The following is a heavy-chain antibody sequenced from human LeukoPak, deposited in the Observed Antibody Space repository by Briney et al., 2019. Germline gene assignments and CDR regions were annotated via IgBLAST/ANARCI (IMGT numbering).Heavy chain of an antibody. Sequence: GGSLRLSCTASGFIFSSYTMSWVRQSPGRGLEWVSTISANGDKSYYADSVKGRFTISRDNSKNTLYLQMNSLRVEDTAIFYCAKDSSSAPVTSAWGQGALVTVSS. V-gene: IGHV3-23*01. CDR3: AKDSSSAPVTSA. CDR1: GFIFSSYT. CDR2: ISANGDKS. D-gene: IGHD4-17*01. J-gene: IGHJ5*02.